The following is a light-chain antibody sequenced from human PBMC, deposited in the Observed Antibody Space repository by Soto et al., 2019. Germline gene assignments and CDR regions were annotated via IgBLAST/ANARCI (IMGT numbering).Light chain of an antibody. V-gene: IGLV1-40*03. CDR1: SSNIGAGYD. Sequence: QTVVTQPPSVSGAPGQRVTISCTGSSSNIGAGYDVHWYHQLPGTAPKLLISGNSNRPSGVPDRFSGSKSGASASLAITGLQAEDEADYYCQSYDNTLSWVFGGGTKLTVL. CDR3: QSYDNTLSWV. CDR2: GNS. J-gene: IGLJ3*02.